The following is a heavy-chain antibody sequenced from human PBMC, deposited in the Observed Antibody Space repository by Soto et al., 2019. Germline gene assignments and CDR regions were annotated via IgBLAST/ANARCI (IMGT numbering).Heavy chain of an antibody. CDR2: INHSGST. V-gene: IGHV4-34*01. Sequence: PXETRSLACAVYGRSFSGYSWSWIRQPPGRGLDWIGEINHSGSTNYNPSLKSRVTISVDTSKNQFPLKLSSVTAADTAVYYCARGRCSSTSCSNYGMDVWGQGPTVTVSS. CDR3: ARGRCSSTSCSNYGMDV. J-gene: IGHJ6*02. CDR1: GRSFSGYS. D-gene: IGHD2-2*01.